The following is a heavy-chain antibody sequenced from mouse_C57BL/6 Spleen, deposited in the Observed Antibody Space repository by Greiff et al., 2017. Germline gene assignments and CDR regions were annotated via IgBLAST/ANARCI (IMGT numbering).Heavy chain of an antibody. CDR3: ARQDGSSWDWFAY. V-gene: IGHV1-85*01. Sequence: VQLQQSGPELVKPGASVKLSCKASGYTFTSYDINWVKQRPGQGLEWIGWIYPRDGSTKYNEKFKGKATLTVDTSSSTAYMELHSLTSEDSAVYFCARQDGSSWDWFAYWGQGTLVTVSA. J-gene: IGHJ3*01. D-gene: IGHD1-1*01. CDR1: GYTFTSYD. CDR2: IYPRDGST.